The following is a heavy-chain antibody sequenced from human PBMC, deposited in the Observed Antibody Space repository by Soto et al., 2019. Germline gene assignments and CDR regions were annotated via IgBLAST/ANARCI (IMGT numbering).Heavy chain of an antibody. CDR1: GFTFSSYG. J-gene: IGHJ4*02. D-gene: IGHD3-22*01. CDR3: ARTAYYYDSSGYYFDY. V-gene: IGHV3-33*01. CDR2: IWYDGSNK. Sequence: PGGSLRLSCAASGFTFSSYGMHWVRQAPGKGLEWVAVIWYDGSNKYYADSVKGRFTISRDNSKNTLYLQMNSLRAEDTAVYYCARTAYYYDSSGYYFDYWGQGALVTVSS.